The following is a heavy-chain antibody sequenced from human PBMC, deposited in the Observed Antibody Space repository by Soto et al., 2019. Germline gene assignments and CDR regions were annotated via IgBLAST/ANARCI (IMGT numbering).Heavy chain of an antibody. D-gene: IGHD1-26*01. J-gene: IGHJ6*02. CDR3: AYFTALNYYYGMDV. CDR2: ISGSGSST. V-gene: IGHV3-23*01. CDR1: GFTFTNYA. Sequence: EVQLLECGGGLVQPGGSLRLSCAASGFTFTNYAMSWVRQAPGKGLEWVSAISGSGSSTYYADSVKGRFTISRDNSENTLFLQMNSLRAGDTAVYYCAYFTALNYYYGMDVWGQGTTVTVSS.